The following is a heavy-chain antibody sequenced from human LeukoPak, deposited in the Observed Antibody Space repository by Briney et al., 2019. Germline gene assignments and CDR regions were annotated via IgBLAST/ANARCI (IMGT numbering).Heavy chain of an antibody. CDR2: ISIDGSYT. D-gene: IGHD3-10*01. V-gene: IGHV3-74*01. J-gene: IGHJ4*02. Sequence: GGSLRLSCAASGFGFSDYWMHWVRQVPGRGPVWVSHISIDGSYTNYADSVKGRFTISRDNAKNTLYLEMNSLRAEDTAVYYCLFASGSYYTAFHYWGPGTLVTVSS. CDR1: GFGFSDYW. CDR3: LFASGSYYTAFHY.